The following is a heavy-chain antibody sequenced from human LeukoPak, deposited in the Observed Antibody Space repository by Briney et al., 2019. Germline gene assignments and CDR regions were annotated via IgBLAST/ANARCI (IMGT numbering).Heavy chain of an antibody. CDR3: ARLMYYFDY. V-gene: IGHV3-7*01. Sequence: GGSLRLSCAASGFTFSTYWMSWVRQAPGKGLEWVANIKQDGSEKYYVDSVKGRFTISRDNAKNSLSLQMNGLRAEDTAVYYCARLMYYFDYWGQGTLVTVSS. J-gene: IGHJ4*02. CDR1: GFTFSTYW. CDR2: IKQDGSEK.